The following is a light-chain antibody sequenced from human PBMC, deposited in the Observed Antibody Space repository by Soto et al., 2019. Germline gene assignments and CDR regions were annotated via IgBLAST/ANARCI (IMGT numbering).Light chain of an antibody. CDR1: SSNIGNST. V-gene: IGLV1-44*01. CDR2: ANN. Sequence: QSVLTQPPSASGTPGQRVTISCSGSSSNIGNSTVNWYQQFPGTAPKLLIYANNRRPSGVPDRFSGSKSDTSASLAITGLQAEDAADYYCQSYDSSLSHVVFGGGTKVTVL. CDR3: QSYDSSLSHVV. J-gene: IGLJ2*01.